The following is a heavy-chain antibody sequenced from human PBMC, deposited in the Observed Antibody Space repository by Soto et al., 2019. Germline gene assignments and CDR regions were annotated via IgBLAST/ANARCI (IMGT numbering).Heavy chain of an antibody. J-gene: IGHJ4*02. Sequence: GGPLRLSCAPSGFPFSSYSMNWVRQAPGKGLEWVSYISSSSSTIYYADSVKGRFTISRDNAKNSLYLQMNSLRAEDTAVYYCARANYYGSPGDFDYWGQGTLVTVS. CDR2: ISSSSSTI. CDR1: GFPFSSYS. D-gene: IGHD3-10*01. V-gene: IGHV3-48*01. CDR3: ARANYYGSPGDFDY.